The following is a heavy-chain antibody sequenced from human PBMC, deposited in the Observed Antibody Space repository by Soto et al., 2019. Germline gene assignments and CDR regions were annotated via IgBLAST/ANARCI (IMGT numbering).Heavy chain of an antibody. J-gene: IGHJ4*02. D-gene: IGHD6-19*01. Sequence: GGSLRLSCAASGFTFSSYGMHWVRQAPGKGLEWVAVISYDGSNKYYADSVKGRFTISRDNSKNTLYLQMNSLRAEDTAVYYCAKDHGSSGWPFDYWGQGTLVTVSS. CDR1: GFTFSSYG. CDR2: ISYDGSNK. V-gene: IGHV3-30*18. CDR3: AKDHGSSGWPFDY.